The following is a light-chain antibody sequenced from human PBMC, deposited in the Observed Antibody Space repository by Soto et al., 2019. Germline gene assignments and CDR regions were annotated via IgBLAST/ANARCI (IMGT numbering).Light chain of an antibody. CDR3: AAWDDSLSGPV. J-gene: IGLJ2*01. CDR2: SNN. CDR1: SSNIGSNT. Sequence: QSVLTQPPSASGTPGQRVTISCSGSSSNIGSNTVNWYQQLPGTAPKLLIYSNNQRPSGVPDRFSGSKSGTSASLAIRGLQSEDEADYYCAAWDDSLSGPVFGGGTQLTVL. V-gene: IGLV1-44*01.